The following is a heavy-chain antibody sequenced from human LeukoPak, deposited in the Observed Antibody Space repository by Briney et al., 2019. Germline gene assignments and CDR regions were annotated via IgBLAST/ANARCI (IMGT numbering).Heavy chain of an antibody. CDR3: AKAVAGYWYFDL. J-gene: IGHJ2*01. D-gene: IGHD6-19*01. Sequence: PGGSLRLSCAASGFTFSSCAMSWVRQAPGKGLQWVSAISGSGGATYHADSVKGRFTISRDNSKNTLYLQMNSLRAGDTAVYYCAKAVAGYWYFDLWGRGTLVTVSS. CDR1: GFTFSSCA. CDR2: ISGSGGAT. V-gene: IGHV3-23*01.